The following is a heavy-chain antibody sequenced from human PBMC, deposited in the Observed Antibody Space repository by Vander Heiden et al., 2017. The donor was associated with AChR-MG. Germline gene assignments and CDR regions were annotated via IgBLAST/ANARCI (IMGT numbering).Heavy chain of an antibody. J-gene: IGHJ4*02. D-gene: IGHD3-3*01. CDR3: AKYDSWTGYSFDS. CDR2: IKQDGSEK. V-gene: IGHV3-7*01. CDR1: GFTLSTFW. Sequence: EVQLVASGGGLVQPGESLRLSCAASGFTLSTFWMSWIRQAPGKGLEWVANIKQDGSEKYYVDSMKGRFSISRDNAKNSVYLQMNSLRAEDTAVYFCAKYDSWTGYSFDSWGQGTLVTVSS.